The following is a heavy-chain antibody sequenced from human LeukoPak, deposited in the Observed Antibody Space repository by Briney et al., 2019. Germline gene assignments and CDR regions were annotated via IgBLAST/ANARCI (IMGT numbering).Heavy chain of an antibody. D-gene: IGHD3-3*01. J-gene: IGHJ6*02. Sequence: GASVKVSCKASGYTFTGYYMHWVRQAPGQGLEWMGWFNPDSGGTNYAQKFQGRVTMTRDTSISTAYMELSRLRSDDTAVYYCAREVTIFGVGAYGMDVWGQGTTVTVSS. CDR2: FNPDSGGT. CDR1: GYTFTGYY. CDR3: AREVTIFGVGAYGMDV. V-gene: IGHV1-2*02.